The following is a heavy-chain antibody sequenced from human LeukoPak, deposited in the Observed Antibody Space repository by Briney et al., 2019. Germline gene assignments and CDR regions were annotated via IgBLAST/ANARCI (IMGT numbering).Heavy chain of an antibody. CDR2: IKKDGSEK. D-gene: IGHD5-24*01. V-gene: IGHV3-7*01. CDR1: GFTFSSHR. Sequence: PGGSLRLSCAASGFTFSSHRMSWVRQAPGKGLEWVANIKKDGSEKYYVDAVKGRFTISRDNSKNTLYLQMGSLRTEDMAVYYCARGGDGYTLRYWGQGALVTVSS. J-gene: IGHJ4*02. CDR3: ARGGDGYTLRY.